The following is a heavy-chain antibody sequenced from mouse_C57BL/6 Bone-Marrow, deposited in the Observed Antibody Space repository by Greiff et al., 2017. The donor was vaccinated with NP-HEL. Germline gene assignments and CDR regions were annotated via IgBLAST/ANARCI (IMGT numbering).Heavy chain of an antibody. Sequence: QVQLKESGAELARPGASVKLSCKASGYTFTSYGISWVKQRTGQGLEWIGEIYPRSGNTYYNEKFKGKATLTADKSSSTAYMELRSLTSEDSAVYFCASPYYYGSSSEYYFDYWGQGTTLTVSS. D-gene: IGHD1-1*01. CDR1: GYTFTSYG. J-gene: IGHJ2*01. V-gene: IGHV1-81*01. CDR3: ASPYYYGSSSEYYFDY. CDR2: IYPRSGNT.